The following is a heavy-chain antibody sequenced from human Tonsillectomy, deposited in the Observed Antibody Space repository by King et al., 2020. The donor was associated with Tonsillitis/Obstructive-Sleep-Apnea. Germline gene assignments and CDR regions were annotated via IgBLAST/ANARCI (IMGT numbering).Heavy chain of an antibody. Sequence: VPLQESGPGLVKPSETLSLTYTVSGGSISSYYWSWIRQPPGKGLEWIGYIYYSGSTNYNPSLKSRVTISVDTSKNQFSLKLSSVTAADTAVYYCARGIVVVPAEFYYYHMDVWGKGTTVTVSS. V-gene: IGHV4-59*01. J-gene: IGHJ6*03. D-gene: IGHD2-2*01. CDR3: ARGIVVVPAEFYYYHMDV. CDR2: IYYSGST. CDR1: GGSISSYY.